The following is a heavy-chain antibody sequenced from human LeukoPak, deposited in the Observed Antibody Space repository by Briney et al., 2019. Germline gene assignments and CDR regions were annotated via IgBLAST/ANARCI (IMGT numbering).Heavy chain of an antibody. CDR2: IYNSGST. CDR1: GGSISSYY. CDR3: ARDTHYSSSSGYYYYYMNV. J-gene: IGHJ6*03. Sequence: SETLSLTCTVSGGSISSYYWSWIRQPAGKGLEWIGRIYNSGSTNYNPSLKSRVTMSIDTSKNQFSLRLSSVTAADTAVYYCARDTHYSSSSGYYYYYMNVWGKGTTVTVSS. D-gene: IGHD6-6*01. V-gene: IGHV4-4*07.